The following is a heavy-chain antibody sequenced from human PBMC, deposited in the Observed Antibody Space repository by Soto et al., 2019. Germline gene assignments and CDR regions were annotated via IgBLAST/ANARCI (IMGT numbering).Heavy chain of an antibody. D-gene: IGHD6-13*01. V-gene: IGHV3-30*18. CDR3: AKVQLFEAAAGHFDY. Sequence: PGGSLRLSCAASGFTFSSYGMHWVRQAPGKGLEWVAVISYDGSNKYYADSVKGRFTISRDNSKNTLYLQMNSLRAEDTAVYYCAKVQLFEAAAGHFDYWGQGTLVTVSS. CDR2: ISYDGSNK. J-gene: IGHJ4*02. CDR1: GFTFSSYG.